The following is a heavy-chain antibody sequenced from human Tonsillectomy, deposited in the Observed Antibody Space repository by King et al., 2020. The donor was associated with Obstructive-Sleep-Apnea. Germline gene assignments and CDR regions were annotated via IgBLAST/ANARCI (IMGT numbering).Heavy chain of an antibody. V-gene: IGHV1-3*01. J-gene: IGHJ4*02. Sequence: QLVQSGAEVKKPGASVKVSCKASGYTFTSYAMHWVRQAPGQRLEWMGWINAGNGNTKYSQKFQGGGTITRDTSASTAYMELRSLRSEDTAVYYCATGYSSGAVDYWGQGTLVTVSS. D-gene: IGHD6-19*01. CDR1: GYTFTSYA. CDR2: INAGNGNT. CDR3: ATGYSSGAVDY.